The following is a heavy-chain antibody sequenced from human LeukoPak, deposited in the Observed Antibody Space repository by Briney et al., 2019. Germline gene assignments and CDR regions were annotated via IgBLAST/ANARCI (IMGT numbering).Heavy chain of an antibody. D-gene: IGHD1-14*01. V-gene: IGHV3-74*01. CDR3: ARSNQADDY. CDR2: INPGGSSI. CDR1: GFTFSSYW. Sequence: PGQSLRLSCAASGFTFSSYWMHWVRQVPGKGLVWVARINPGGSSITYADSVTGRFTISRDNAKNTLYLQMDSLRAEDTGVYYCARSNQADDYWGQGTLVTVSS. J-gene: IGHJ4*02.